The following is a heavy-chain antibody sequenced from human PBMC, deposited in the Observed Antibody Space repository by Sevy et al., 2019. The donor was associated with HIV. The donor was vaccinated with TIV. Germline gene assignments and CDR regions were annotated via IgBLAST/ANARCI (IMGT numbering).Heavy chain of an antibody. V-gene: IGHV4-34*01. CDR3: ARGKSPAYYYGSGSQQRAQVDP. J-gene: IGHJ5*02. CDR1: GGSFSGYY. CDR2: INHSGST. D-gene: IGHD3-10*01. Sequence: SETLSLTCAVYGGSFSGYYWSWIRQPPGKGLEWIGEINHSGSTNYNPSLKSRVTISVDTSKNQFSLKLSSGTAADTAVYYCARGKSPAYYYGSGSQQRAQVDPWGQGTLVTVSS.